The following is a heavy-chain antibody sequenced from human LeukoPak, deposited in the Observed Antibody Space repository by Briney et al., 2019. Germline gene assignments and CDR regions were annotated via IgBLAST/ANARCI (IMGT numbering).Heavy chain of an antibody. CDR1: GGTFSSYA. D-gene: IGHD5-12*01. Sequence: SVKVSCKASGGTFSSYAISWVRQAPGQGLEWMGRIIPILGIANYARKFQGRVTITADKSTSTAYMELSSLRSEDTAVYYCARDMSGYDSDSLYYYYGMDVWGQGTTVTVSS. CDR3: ARDMSGYDSDSLYYYYGMDV. CDR2: IIPILGIA. J-gene: IGHJ6*02. V-gene: IGHV1-69*04.